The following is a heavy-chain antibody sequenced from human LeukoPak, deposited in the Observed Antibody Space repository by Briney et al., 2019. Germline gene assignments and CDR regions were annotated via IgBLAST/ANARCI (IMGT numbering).Heavy chain of an antibody. CDR1: GGSIRSSYYY. J-gene: IGHJ4*02. CDR3: AQYSGYDFYY. D-gene: IGHD5-12*01. Sequence: ASETLSLTCTVSGGSIRSSYYYWGWIRQPPGKGLEWIGSIYDSGSTYYNPSLKSPVTISVDTSKNQFSLKLNSVPAADTAVYYCAQYSGYDFYYWGQGTLVTVSS. V-gene: IGHV4-39*01. CDR2: IYDSGST.